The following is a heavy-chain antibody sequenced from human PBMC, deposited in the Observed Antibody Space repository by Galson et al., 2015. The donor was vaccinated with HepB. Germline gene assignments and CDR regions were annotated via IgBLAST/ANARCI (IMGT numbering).Heavy chain of an antibody. CDR1: GGSISSTTYY. J-gene: IGHJ4*02. V-gene: IGHV4-39*01. D-gene: IGHD2-15*01. Sequence: SETLSLTCTVSGGSISSTTYYWGWIRQPPGKGLEWIGSIYYSGSTNYNPSLKSRVTISVDTSKNQFSLKLNSVTAADTAVYYCVRQWGGYCSGGTCYPITDWGQGTLVTVSS. CDR2: IYYSGST. CDR3: VRQWGGYCSGGTCYPITD.